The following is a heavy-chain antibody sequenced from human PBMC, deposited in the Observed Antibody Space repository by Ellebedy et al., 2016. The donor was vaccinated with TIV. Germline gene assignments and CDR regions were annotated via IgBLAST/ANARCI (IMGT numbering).Heavy chain of an antibody. CDR2: IWYDGRKS. CDR3: ARLGGSGSVDYYYYGMDV. Sequence: GGSLRLXXAASGFTLSNYGMHWVRQAPGKGLEWVAFIWYDGRKSQYADSVKGRFTFSRDNAKNSLYLQMNSLRDEDTAVYYCARLGGSGSVDYYYYGMDVWGQGTTVTVSS. J-gene: IGHJ6*02. CDR1: GFTLSNYG. D-gene: IGHD3-10*01. V-gene: IGHV3-33*01.